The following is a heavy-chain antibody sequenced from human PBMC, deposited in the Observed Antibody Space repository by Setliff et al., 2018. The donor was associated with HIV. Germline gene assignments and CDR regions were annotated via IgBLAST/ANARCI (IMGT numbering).Heavy chain of an antibody. J-gene: IGHJ4*01. CDR2: LHSLGSSRVSDTP. Sequence: SETLSLTCSVSSGSMTGHYWTWVRQPPGKGLEWIGYLHSLGSSRVSDTPNYSPSLKSRITISLDTSKRRFSLTMTSVTAADTAVYYCERGLSSQTYWGTRPLGLDYWGQGSLVTVSS. CDR3: ERGLSSQTYWGTRPLGLDY. V-gene: IGHV4-4*08. CDR1: SGSMTGHY. D-gene: IGHD2-2*01.